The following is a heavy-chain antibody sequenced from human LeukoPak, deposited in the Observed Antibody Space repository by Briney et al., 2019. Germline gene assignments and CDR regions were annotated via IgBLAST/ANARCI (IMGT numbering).Heavy chain of an antibody. CDR2: IIPIFGTV. D-gene: IGHD3-22*01. V-gene: IGHV1-69*13. J-gene: IGHJ4*02. Sequence: SVKVSCKASGGTFSSYAISWVRQAPGQGLEWMGGIIPIFGTVNYAQKFQGRVTITADESTSTAYMELSSLRSEDTAVYYCARGNYYYDSSGYYYGQFDYWGQGTLVTVSS. CDR3: ARGNYYYDSSGYYYGQFDY. CDR1: GGTFSSYA.